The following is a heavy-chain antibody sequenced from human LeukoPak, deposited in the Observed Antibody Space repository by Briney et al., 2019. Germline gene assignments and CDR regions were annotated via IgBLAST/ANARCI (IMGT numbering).Heavy chain of an antibody. V-gene: IGHV3-53*01. CDR3: ARARHEGAYYFDY. D-gene: IGHD1-26*01. CDR1: GFSVSSNY. J-gene: IGHJ4*02. CDR2: FYSGGLT. Sequence: GGSLRLSCAASGFSVSSNYMAWVRQAPGKGLEWVSVFYSGGLTYYADSVEGRFTVSIDTSKNTLYLQMNYLRADDTAVYYCARARHEGAYYFDYWGQGTLVTVSS.